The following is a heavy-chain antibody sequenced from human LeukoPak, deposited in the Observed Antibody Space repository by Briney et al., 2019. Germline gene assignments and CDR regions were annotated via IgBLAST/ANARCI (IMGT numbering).Heavy chain of an antibody. J-gene: IGHJ4*02. CDR2: IYPGDSDT. V-gene: IGHV5-51*01. Sequence: GAPLKISCKGSGYSFTSYWIGCVRQMPGKGLEWMGIIYPGDSDTRYSPSFQGQVTISADKSISTAYLQWSSLKASDTAMYYCARSLGSHNYQPHCFDYWGQGTLVTVSS. CDR1: GYSFTSYW. CDR3: ARSLGSHNYQPHCFDY. D-gene: IGHD5-24*01.